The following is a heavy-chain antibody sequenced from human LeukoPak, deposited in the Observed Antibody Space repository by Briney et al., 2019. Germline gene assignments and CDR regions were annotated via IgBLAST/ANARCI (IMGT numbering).Heavy chain of an antibody. CDR1: GYTFTGYY. V-gene: IGHV1-2*02. J-gene: IGHJ6*03. D-gene: IGHD2-15*01. CDR2: INPNSGGT. CDR3: ARGGGSSTYYYYMDV. Sequence: GASVKVSCKASGYTFTGYYMHWVRQAPGQGLEWMGWINPNSGGTNYAQKFQGRVTMTRDTSISTAYMELSRLRSDDTAVYYCARGGGSSTYYYYMDVWGKGTTVTVSS.